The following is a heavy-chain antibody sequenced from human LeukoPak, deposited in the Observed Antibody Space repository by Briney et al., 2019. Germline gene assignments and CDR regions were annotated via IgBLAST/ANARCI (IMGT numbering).Heavy chain of an antibody. V-gene: IGHV4-39*07. J-gene: IGHJ4*02. CDR3: ARAIDHVLHYFDY. D-gene: IGHD3-16*01. Sequence: SETLSLTCTVSGGSISSSTYYWGWIRQPPGEGLEWIGSIYYSGSTHYNPSLESRVTISVDTSKTQFSLKLNSVTAADTAVYFCARAIDHVLHYFDYWGQGTLVTVSS. CDR2: IYYSGST. CDR1: GGSISSSTYY.